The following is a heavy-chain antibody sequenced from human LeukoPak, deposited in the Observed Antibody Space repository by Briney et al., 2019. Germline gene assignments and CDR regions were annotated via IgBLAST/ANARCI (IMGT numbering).Heavy chain of an antibody. J-gene: IGHJ4*02. CDR3: ATLPYSSSWYEYYFDY. D-gene: IGHD6-13*01. CDR1: GYTLTELS. Sequence: ASVKVSCKVSGYTLTELSMHWVRQAPGKGLEWMGGFDPEDGETIYAQKLQGRVTMTEDTSTDTAYMELSSLRSEDTAVYYCATLPYSSSWYEYYFDYWGQGTLVTVSS. CDR2: FDPEDGET. V-gene: IGHV1-24*01.